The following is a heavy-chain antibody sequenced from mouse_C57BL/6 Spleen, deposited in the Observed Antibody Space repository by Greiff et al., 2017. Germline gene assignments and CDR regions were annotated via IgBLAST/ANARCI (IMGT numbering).Heavy chain of an antibody. J-gene: IGHJ1*03. D-gene: IGHD2-3*01. CDR2: IYPGSGST. CDR1: GYTFTSYW. CDR3: ARYYDGYWYFDV. V-gene: IGHV1-55*01. Sequence: QVQLQQSGAELVKPGASVKMSCKASGYTFTSYWITWVKQRPGQGLEWIGDIYPGSGSTNYNEKFKSKATLTVDTSSSTAYMQLSSRTSEDSAVYYCARYYDGYWYFDVWGTRTTVTVSS.